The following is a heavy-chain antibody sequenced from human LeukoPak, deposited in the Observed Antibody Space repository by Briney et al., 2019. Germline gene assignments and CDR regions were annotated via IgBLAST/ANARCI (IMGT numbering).Heavy chain of an antibody. Sequence: ASVKVSCKASGYIFSRYAIHWVRQAPGQGLEWMGWINTNNGNPTYAQGFKGRLVLFLDTSANTAYLQISGLKTEDTAMYYCGRDANLDFWGQGTLVTVSS. J-gene: IGHJ4*02. D-gene: IGHD4/OR15-4a*01. V-gene: IGHV7-4-1*02. CDR2: INTNNGNP. CDR1: GYIFSRYA. CDR3: GRDANLDF.